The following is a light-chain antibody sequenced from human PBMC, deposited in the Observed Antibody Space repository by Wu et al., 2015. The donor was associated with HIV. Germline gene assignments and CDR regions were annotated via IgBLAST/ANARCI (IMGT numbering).Light chain of an antibody. CDR1: QSVSSY. J-gene: IGKJ1*01. CDR3: QQYGSSPKT. V-gene: IGKV3-20*01. CDR2: DAS. Sequence: EIVMTQSPATLSVSPGERATLSCRASQSVSSYLAWYQQKPGQAPRLLIYDASNRATGIPARFSGSGSGTDFTLTISRLEPEDFAVYYCQQYGSSPKTFGQGTKVEIK.